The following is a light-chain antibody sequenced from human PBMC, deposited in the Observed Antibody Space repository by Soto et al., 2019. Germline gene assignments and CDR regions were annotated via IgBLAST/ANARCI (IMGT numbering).Light chain of an antibody. J-gene: IGKJ1*01. CDR2: DAS. CDR3: QQYNNWPPWT. Sequence: IVMTQSPGTLSLSPGERATLSCRASQSVSNNFAWYQQKPGQAPRLLIFDASTRATGIPARFSGSGSGTEFTLTISSLESEDFAVYYCQQYNNWPPWTFGQGTKVEIK. CDR1: QSVSNN. V-gene: IGKV3-15*01.